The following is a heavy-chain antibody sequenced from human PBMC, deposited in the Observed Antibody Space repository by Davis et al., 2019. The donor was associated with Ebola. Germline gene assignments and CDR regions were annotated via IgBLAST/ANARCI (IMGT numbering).Heavy chain of an antibody. D-gene: IGHD3-10*01. V-gene: IGHV3-30*19. Sequence: GESLKISCAASGFTFSSYGMHWVRQAPGKGLEWVAVISYDGSNKYYADSVKGRFTISRDNSKNTLYLQMNSLGAEDTAVYYCARARGSGSYNPHDYWGQGTLVTVSS. CDR1: GFTFSSYG. CDR3: ARARGSGSYNPHDY. J-gene: IGHJ4*02. CDR2: ISYDGSNK.